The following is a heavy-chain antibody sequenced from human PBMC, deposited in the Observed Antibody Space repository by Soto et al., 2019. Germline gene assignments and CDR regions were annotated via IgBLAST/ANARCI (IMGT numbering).Heavy chain of an antibody. D-gene: IGHD1-26*01. J-gene: IGHJ4*02. Sequence: QVQLVESGGGVVQPGRSLRLSCVASGFSFSGYGLHWVRQAPGKGLEWIAFISNDEKNDFYSDFVKGRFSVSRDNVNHRLFLQMNSLRVEDTARYFCGRDTGTSTPVGIDYWGQGALVTVSS. V-gene: IGHV3-30*04. CDR2: ISNDEKND. CDR3: GRDTGTSTPVGIDY. CDR1: GFSFSGYG.